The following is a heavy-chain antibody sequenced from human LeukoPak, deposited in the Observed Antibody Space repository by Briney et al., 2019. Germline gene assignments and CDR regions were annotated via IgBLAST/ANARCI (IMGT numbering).Heavy chain of an antibody. CDR2: IYYSGTT. CDR3: ARSGTVTAWNY. Sequence: PSQTLSLTCTVSGGSISSGGYYWSWIRQHPGKGLEWIGCIYYSGTTYYHPSLTSRVAISVDTSKNKFSLKQSSVTAAGTAVYYCARSGTVTAWNYWGQGTLVTVSS. CDR1: GGSISSGGYY. J-gene: IGHJ4*02. D-gene: IGHD4-17*01. V-gene: IGHV4-31*03.